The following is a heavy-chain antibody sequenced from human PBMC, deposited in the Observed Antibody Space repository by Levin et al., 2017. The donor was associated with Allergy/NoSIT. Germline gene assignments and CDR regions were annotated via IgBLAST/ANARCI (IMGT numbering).Heavy chain of an antibody. V-gene: IGHV3-21*06. Sequence: GGSLRLSCSASRFTFSNWNMNWVRQAPGKGLEWVSYISISGSFIYYTDSVKGRFTISRDNAKSSLYLQMDSLRAEDTGVYYCATELTGMDVWGQGTTVTVSS. J-gene: IGHJ6*02. CDR1: RFTFSNWN. CDR3: ATELTGMDV. CDR2: ISISGSFI.